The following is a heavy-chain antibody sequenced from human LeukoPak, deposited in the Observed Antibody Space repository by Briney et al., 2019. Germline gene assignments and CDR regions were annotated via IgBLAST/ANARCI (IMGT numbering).Heavy chain of an antibody. D-gene: IGHD2-2*01. CDR1: GFTLTDY. J-gene: IGHJ6*03. Sequence: GASVTVSCKASGFTLTDYIHWVRPDPRQGLQWMGWIKPNSGDTDYSQKFQGRVTMTRDTSISTVYMELSSLRSDDTAVYYCARADSVPAGDYHYWYMDVWGKGTMVTVSS. CDR2: IKPNSGDT. V-gene: IGHV1-2*02. CDR3: ARADSVPAGDYHYWYMDV.